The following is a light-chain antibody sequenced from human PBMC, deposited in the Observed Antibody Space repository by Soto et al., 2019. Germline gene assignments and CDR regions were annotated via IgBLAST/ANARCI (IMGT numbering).Light chain of an antibody. J-gene: IGLJ3*02. CDR3: ASWEDSLNGWV. CDR2: CDD. Sequence: QSVLTQPPSASGTPGQRVTISCSGSSSNVGSNTVSWYQQLPGTAPTVLIYCDDQRPSGVPDRFSGSRSGSSASLAISGLQSGDEADYYCASWEDSLNGWVIGGGTKVTVL. V-gene: IGLV1-44*01. CDR1: SSNVGSNT.